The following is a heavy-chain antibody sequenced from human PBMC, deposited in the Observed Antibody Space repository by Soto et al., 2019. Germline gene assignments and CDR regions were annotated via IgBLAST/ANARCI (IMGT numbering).Heavy chain of an antibody. CDR2: IGKTGSDV. CDR3: AREIGNRLPYGPVAY. CDR1: GFTFSGYY. Sequence: GGSLRLSCAGSGFTFSGYYMTWMRQAPGKGLEWVSFIGKTGSDVHYADSVEGRFTISRDNARNSLYLQMNSLTADDTAVYYCAREIGNRLPYGPVAYWGQGTVVTVPQ. D-gene: IGHD3-10*01. J-gene: IGHJ4*02. V-gene: IGHV3-11*01.